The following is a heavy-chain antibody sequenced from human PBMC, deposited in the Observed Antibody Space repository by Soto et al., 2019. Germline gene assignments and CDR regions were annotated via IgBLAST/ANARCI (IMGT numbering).Heavy chain of an antibody. CDR1: GVSISNYY. V-gene: IGHV4-59*01. J-gene: IGHJ6*02. CDR2: IFYSGST. CDR3: ARVPDV. Sequence: SETLSLTCTVSGVSISNYYWSWIRQPPGRGLEWIGHIFYSGSTNYNPALKSRVTISVDTSKSQFSLKLSSVTAADTAVYYCARVPDVWGQGTTVTVSS.